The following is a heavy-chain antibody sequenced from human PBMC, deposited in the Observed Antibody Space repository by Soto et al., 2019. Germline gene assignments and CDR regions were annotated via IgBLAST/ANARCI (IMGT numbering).Heavy chain of an antibody. Sequence: GGSLRLSCAASGFTFSDYYMSWIRQAPGKGLEWVSYISSSGSTIYYADSVKGRFTISRDNAKNSLYLQMNSLRAEDTAVYYCARLRMVYALDAFDIWGQGTMVTVS. CDR3: ARLRMVYALDAFDI. CDR2: ISSSGSTI. J-gene: IGHJ3*02. V-gene: IGHV3-11*01. CDR1: GFTFSDYY. D-gene: IGHD2-8*01.